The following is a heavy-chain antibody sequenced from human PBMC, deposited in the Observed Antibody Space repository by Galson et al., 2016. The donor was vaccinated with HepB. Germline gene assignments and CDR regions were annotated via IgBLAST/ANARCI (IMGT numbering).Heavy chain of an antibody. Sequence: QSRAEVKKPGESLQISCKGSGYSFTNYWIGWVRQMPGKGLEWMGIIYPGDSDTKYSPSFQGQVTISADKSITTAYLRWRRLKASDSGRYYCARLNLDGAPFDYWGQGSLVTVSS. V-gene: IGHV5-51*01. CDR1: GYSFTNYW. CDR3: ARLNLDGAPFDY. CDR2: IYPGDSDT. J-gene: IGHJ4*02. D-gene: IGHD1-26*01.